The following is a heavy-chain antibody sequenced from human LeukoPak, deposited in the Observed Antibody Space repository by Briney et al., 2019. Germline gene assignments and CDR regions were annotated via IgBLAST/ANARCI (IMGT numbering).Heavy chain of an antibody. V-gene: IGHV4-31*03. CDR1: GGSISRGGYY. D-gene: IGHD3-9*01. Sequence: PSETLSLTCTVSGGSISRGGYYWSWIRQHPGKGLEWIGYIYYSGSTYYNPSLKSRVTISVDTSKNQFSLKLSSVTAADTAVYYCARMDPLEDIRYFDWLSSYFDYWGQGTLVTVSS. CDR2: IYYSGST. J-gene: IGHJ4*02. CDR3: ARMDPLEDIRYFDWLSSYFDY.